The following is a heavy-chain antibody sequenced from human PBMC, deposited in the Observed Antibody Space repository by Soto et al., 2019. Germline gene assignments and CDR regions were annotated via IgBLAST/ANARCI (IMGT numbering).Heavy chain of an antibody. CDR2: INPSGGST. J-gene: IGHJ6*02. CDR1: GYTFTSYY. D-gene: IGHD3-22*01. Sequence: GASVKVSCKASGYTFTSYYMHWVRQAPGQGLEWMGIINPSGGSTSYAQKFQGRVTMTRDTSTSTVYMELSSLRSEDTAVYYCARVRYDSSGYSESYYYYYGMDVWGQGTTVTVSS. V-gene: IGHV1-46*01. CDR3: ARVRYDSSGYSESYYYYYGMDV.